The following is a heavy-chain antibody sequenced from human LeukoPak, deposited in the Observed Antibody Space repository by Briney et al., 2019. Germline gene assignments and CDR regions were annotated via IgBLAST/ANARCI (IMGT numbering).Heavy chain of an antibody. CDR2: IRFDGSDK. CDR3: ARGPKASLIAHPRLDY. Sequence: PGGSLRLSCAASGFTFSNYGMHWVRQAPGKGLEWVAFIRFDGSDKYYADSVKGRFTISRDNYKNTLCLQMNSLRTEDTALYYCARGPKASLIAHPRLDYWGQGTLVTVSS. D-gene: IGHD3-16*02. V-gene: IGHV3-30*02. CDR1: GFTFSNYG. J-gene: IGHJ4*02.